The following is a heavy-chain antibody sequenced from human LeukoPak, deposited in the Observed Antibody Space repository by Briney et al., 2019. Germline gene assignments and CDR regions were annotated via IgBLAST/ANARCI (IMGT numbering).Heavy chain of an antibody. CDR2: VSSGHHA. CDR1: GSTLGGHD. V-gene: IGHV3-13*01. J-gene: IGHJ4*02. CDR3: VREARGYHYTYFDY. Sequence: GGSLRLSCTASGSTLGGHDMHWVRQTTREGLEWVAAVSSGHHAFYGGSVKGRFTVSREDGKNSLYLQMNSLRAGDTAVYYCVREARGYHYTYFDYWGQGSLVTVSS. D-gene: IGHD5-18*01.